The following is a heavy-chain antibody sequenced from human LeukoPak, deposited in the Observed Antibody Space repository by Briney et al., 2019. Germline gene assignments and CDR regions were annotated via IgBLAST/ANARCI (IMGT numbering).Heavy chain of an antibody. CDR3: ARGYFDWFLNN. Sequence: PSETLSLTCTVSGGSISSSSDYWTWFRQPPGNGLEWIGYIYYTGSTNYNPSLDSRVTISVDMSKNQVSLNLKYVTAADTAVYYCARGYFDWFLNNWGRGTLVTVSS. D-gene: IGHD3-9*01. CDR1: GGSISSSSDY. CDR2: IYYTGST. V-gene: IGHV4-61*01. J-gene: IGHJ4*02.